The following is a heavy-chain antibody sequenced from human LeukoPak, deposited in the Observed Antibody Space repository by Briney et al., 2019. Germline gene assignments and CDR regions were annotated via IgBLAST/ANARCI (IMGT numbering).Heavy chain of an antibody. J-gene: IGHJ4*02. V-gene: IGHV4-34*01. CDR2: INHSGST. D-gene: IGHD6-6*01. CDR3: ARGEQLVAVFDY. CDR1: GGSFSGYY. Sequence: KPSETLSPTCAVYGGSFSGYYWSWIRQPPGKGLEWIGEINHSGSTNYNPSLKSRVTISVDTSKNQFSLKLSSVTAADTAVYYCARGEQLVAVFDYWGQGTLVTVSS.